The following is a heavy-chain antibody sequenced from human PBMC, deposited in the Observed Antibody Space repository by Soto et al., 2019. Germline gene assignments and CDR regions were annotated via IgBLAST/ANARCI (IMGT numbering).Heavy chain of an antibody. V-gene: IGHV3-23*01. CDR3: ASPSTRFTLFYYYYYGMDV. J-gene: IGHJ6*02. Sequence: GGSLRLSCAASGFTFSSYAMSWVRQAPGKGLEWVSAISGSGGSTYYADSVKGRFTISRDNPKNTLYLQMNSLRAEDTAVYYCASPSTRFTLFYYYYYGMDVWGQGTTVTVSS. D-gene: IGHD1-1*01. CDR2: ISGSGGST. CDR1: GFTFSSYA.